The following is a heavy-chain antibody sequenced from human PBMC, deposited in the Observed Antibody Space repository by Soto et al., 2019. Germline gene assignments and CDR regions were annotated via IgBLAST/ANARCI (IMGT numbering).Heavy chain of an antibody. CDR2: IYPGGNP. CDR3: ARPTDPDCGGECYSCPLDY. Sequence: DVQVVESGGGLVQPGGSLRLSCTVSGFTVSDHYMSWVRQAPGTGLEWVSVIYPGGNPYYPASVKGRFTISRDDSRNTLHLQMNNLRVEDTAVYYCARPTDPDCGGECYSCPLDYWGQGSLVTVSP. D-gene: IGHD2-21*01. V-gene: IGHV3-66*01. J-gene: IGHJ4*02. CDR1: GFTVSDHY.